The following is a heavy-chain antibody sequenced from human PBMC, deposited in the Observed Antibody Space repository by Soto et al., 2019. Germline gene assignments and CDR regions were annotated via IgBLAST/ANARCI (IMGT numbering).Heavy chain of an antibody. Sequence: SETLSLTCTVSGGSISSYYWSWIRQPPGKGLEWIGYIYYSGSTNYNPSLKSRVTISVDTSKNQFSLKLSSVTAADTAVYYCARDMAISWFDPWGQGTMVTVSS. D-gene: IGHD3-10*01. CDR1: GGSISSYY. CDR2: IYYSGST. J-gene: IGHJ5*02. V-gene: IGHV4-59*01. CDR3: ARDMAISWFDP.